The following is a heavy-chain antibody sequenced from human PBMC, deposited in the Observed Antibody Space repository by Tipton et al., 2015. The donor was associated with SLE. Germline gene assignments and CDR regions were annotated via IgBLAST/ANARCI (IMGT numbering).Heavy chain of an antibody. J-gene: IGHJ4*02. CDR3: SRAGAVRPPDY. CDR2: ISSSSTTI. D-gene: IGHD6-6*01. V-gene: IGHV3-48*01. CDR1: GFTLSAYN. Sequence: SLRLSCSASGFTLSAYNMNWVRQAPGKGLEWVSHISSSSTTIYYADSVRGRFTVSRDNAKNSLYLQMNNLGAEDTAVYYCSRAGAVRPPDYWGQGTLVTVSS.